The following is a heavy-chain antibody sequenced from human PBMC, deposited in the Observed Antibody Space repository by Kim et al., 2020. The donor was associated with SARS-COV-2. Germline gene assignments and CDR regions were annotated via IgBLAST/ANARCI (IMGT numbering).Heavy chain of an antibody. CDR3: ARGGYHDGLDF. Sequence: ASVKVSCKASGYTFTGYYIHWVRLGPGQGLEWMGRINPESGDSIYAQKFRDRVSMTRDTSIITAYMELSSLGPDDIGVYYFARGGYHDGLDFWGQGTMV. CDR2: INPESGDS. CDR1: GYTFTGYY. J-gene: IGHJ3*01. V-gene: IGHV1-2*05. D-gene: IGHD3-16*02.